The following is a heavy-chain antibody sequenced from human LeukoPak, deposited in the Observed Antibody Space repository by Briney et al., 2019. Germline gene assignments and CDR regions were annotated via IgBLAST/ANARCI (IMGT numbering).Heavy chain of an antibody. CDR1: GYSFTSYW. V-gene: IGHV5-51*01. CDR2: IYPGDSDT. D-gene: IGHD3-10*01. Sequence: GESLKISCKGSGYSFTSYWIGWVRQMPGKGLEWMGIIYPGDSDTRYSPSFQGQVTISADKSISTAYLQWSSLKASDTAMYYCASRANYYGSGSRGELYWGQGTLVTVSS. CDR3: ASRANYYGSGSRGELY. J-gene: IGHJ4*02.